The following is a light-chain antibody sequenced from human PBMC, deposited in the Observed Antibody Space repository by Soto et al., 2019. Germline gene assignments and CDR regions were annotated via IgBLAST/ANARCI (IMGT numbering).Light chain of an antibody. CDR1: QSVRSF. Sequence: EIVLTQSPATLSLSPGERATLSCRASQSVRSFLAWYQQKPGQAPRLLIYDASNRATGVPGRFSGSGSGTDFTLTISSLKPEDFAVYYCQQYNNWPPRTFGQGTKVEIK. J-gene: IGKJ1*01. CDR2: DAS. V-gene: IGKV3-11*01. CDR3: QQYNNWPPRT.